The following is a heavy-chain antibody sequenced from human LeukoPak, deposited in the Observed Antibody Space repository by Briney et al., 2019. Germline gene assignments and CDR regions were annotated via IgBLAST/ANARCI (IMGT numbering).Heavy chain of an antibody. CDR3: ARVSSSSWYYYYYGMDV. D-gene: IGHD6-13*01. Sequence: GRSLRLSCAASGFTFSIYEMKWVRQAPGKGLEWVSYISSIGSTIYYADSVKGRFTISRDNAKNSLYLQMNSLRAEDTAVYYCARVSSSSWYYYYYGMDVWGQGTRSPCP. CDR1: GFTFSIYE. CDR2: ISSIGSTI. J-gene: IGHJ6*02. V-gene: IGHV3-48*03.